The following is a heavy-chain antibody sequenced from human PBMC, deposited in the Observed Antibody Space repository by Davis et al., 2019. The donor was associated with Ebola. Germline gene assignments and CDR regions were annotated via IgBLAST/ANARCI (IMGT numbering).Heavy chain of an antibody. CDR2: ISSDGGIT. D-gene: IGHD6-19*01. J-gene: IGHJ5*02. CDR3: ARDFLGVAFSSAYYRWFDL. Sequence: PGGSLRLSCAASGFTFNKYWMHWVRQAPGKGLVYVSRISSDGGITSYADSVKGRFTISRDNSKNTLYLQMHSLRVEDTAVYYCARDFLGVAFSSAYYRWFDLWGQGTLVTVSS. CDR1: GFTFNKYW. V-gene: IGHV3-74*01.